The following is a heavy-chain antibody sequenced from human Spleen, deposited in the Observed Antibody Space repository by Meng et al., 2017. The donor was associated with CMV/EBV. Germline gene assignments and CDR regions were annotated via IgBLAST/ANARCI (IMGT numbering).Heavy chain of an antibody. J-gene: IGHJ4*02. CDR2: IGSAGYR. V-gene: IGHV3-13*01. CDR1: GFSFSSHD. Sequence: GESLKISCAASGFSFSSHDMHWVRQTPGKGLEWVSSIGSAGYRYYAGSVKVRFTISRENDKNSFSLQMISLRVGETAVYYCARQWDYGYHSLDYWGQGTLVTVSS. CDR3: ARQWDYGYHSLDY. D-gene: IGHD3-22*01.